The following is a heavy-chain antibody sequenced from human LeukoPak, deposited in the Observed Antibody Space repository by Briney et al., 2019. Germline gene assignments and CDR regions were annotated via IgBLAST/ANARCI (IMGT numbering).Heavy chain of an antibody. CDR2: IIPIFGTA. CDR1: VGTFSRYA. J-gene: IGHJ4*02. Sequence: VNVSRQSSVGTFSRYAISWVRQAPGQGGEWVGGIIPIFGTANYAQNFQGRVTIHTDQPTRPAYRELSRPRSEDSAVTYCSILHGSGRYYFESWGEGDLVTVSS. CDR3: SILHGSGRYYFES. V-gene: IGHV1-69*05. D-gene: IGHD6-19*01.